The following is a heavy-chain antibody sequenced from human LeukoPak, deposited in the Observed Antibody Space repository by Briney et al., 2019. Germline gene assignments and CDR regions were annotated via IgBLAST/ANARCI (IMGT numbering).Heavy chain of an antibody. D-gene: IGHD3-3*01. V-gene: IGHV4-39*07. CDR3: AREGSGYSTNFDY. CDR1: GGSISSTSYY. Sequence: SETLSLTCIVSGGSISSTSYYWGWIRQTPGKGLEWIGSIHYRGTTYYNPSLLSRGTISVDTSKNQFSLKLNSVTAADTAVYFCAREGSGYSTNFDYWGQGTLVTVSS. J-gene: IGHJ4*02. CDR2: IHYRGTT.